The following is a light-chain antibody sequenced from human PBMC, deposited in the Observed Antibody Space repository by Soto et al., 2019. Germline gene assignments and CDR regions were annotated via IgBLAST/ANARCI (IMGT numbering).Light chain of an antibody. CDR2: DVS. J-gene: IGLJ2*01. CDR3: SSYTSSSTLEV. CDR1: SSDVGAYNY. Sequence: QSALTQPASVSGSPGQSITISCTGTSSDVGAYNYVSWYQQHPDKAPKLMIYDVSNRPSGVSNRLSGSKSGNTASLTISGLQAEDEADYYCSSYTSSSTLEVFGGGTKLTVL. V-gene: IGLV2-14*03.